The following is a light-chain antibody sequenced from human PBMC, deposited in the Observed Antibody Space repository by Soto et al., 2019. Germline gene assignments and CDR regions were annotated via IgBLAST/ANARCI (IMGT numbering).Light chain of an antibody. Sequence: DIQMTQSPSAMSASVGDRFTITCRASQDINNYLVWFQQKPGTVPKRLIYAASSLQSGVPSRFSGSGSGTDFTLTITTLQPEDFATYHCQQSYGNPGFGPGTKVDIK. CDR1: QDINNY. J-gene: IGKJ3*01. CDR3: QQSYGNPG. CDR2: AAS. V-gene: IGKV1-17*03.